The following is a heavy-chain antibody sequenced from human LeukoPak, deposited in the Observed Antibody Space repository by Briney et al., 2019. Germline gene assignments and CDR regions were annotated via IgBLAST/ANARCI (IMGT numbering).Heavy chain of an antibody. CDR2: IFGSGGSA. CDR3: AIMHGYYDGTGYWVQ. D-gene: IGHD3-22*01. V-gene: IGHV3-23*01. CDR1: GFTFNSYA. J-gene: IGHJ1*01. Sequence: PGGSLRLSCAASGFTFNSYAMYWVRQAPGKGLEWVSGIFGSGGSAHYADSVRGRFTISRDNSKNTVYLEMNDLRAEDTAVYYCAIMHGYYDGTGYWVQWGQGTLVTVSS.